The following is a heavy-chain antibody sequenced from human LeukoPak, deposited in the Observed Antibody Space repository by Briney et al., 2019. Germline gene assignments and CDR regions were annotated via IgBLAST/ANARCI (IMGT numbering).Heavy chain of an antibody. CDR3: ARGADYSSSWYRESDAFDI. CDR2: IGTAGDT. J-gene: IGHJ3*02. CDR1: GFTFSSYD. D-gene: IGHD6-13*01. Sequence: GGSLRLSCAASGFTFSSYDMHWVRQATGKGLEWVSAIGTAGDTYYPGSVKGRFTISRENAKNSFYLQMNNLRAGDTAVYYCARGADYSSSWYRESDAFDIWDQGTLVTVSS. V-gene: IGHV3-13*04.